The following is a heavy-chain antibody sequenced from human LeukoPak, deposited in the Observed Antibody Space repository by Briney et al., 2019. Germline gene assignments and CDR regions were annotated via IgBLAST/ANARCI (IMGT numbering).Heavy chain of an antibody. CDR2: INSSSITI. Sequence: PGGSLRLSCAASGFTFSDYSMNWVRQAPGKGLEWIAYINSSSITIYHADSAKGRFSISRDNAKNSVYLQMNSLRGEDTALYYCARSYASGPDRYLDVWGKGTTVTVSS. CDR1: GFTFSDYS. V-gene: IGHV3-48*04. CDR3: ARSYASGPDRYLDV. D-gene: IGHD3-10*01. J-gene: IGHJ6*04.